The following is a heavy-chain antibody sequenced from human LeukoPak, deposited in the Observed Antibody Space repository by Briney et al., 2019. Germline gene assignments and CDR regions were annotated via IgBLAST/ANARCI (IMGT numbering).Heavy chain of an antibody. V-gene: IGHV4-38-2*02. D-gene: IGHD4-23*01. CDR1: GYSISSGYY. CDR3: ASTNYDGWFDP. CDR2: IYHSGST. J-gene: IGHJ5*02. Sequence: SETLSLTCTVSGYSISSGYYWGWIRQPPGKGLEWIGSIYHSGSTYYNPSLKSRVTISVDKSKNQFSLKLSSVTAADTAVYYCASTNYDGWFDPWGQGTLVTVSS.